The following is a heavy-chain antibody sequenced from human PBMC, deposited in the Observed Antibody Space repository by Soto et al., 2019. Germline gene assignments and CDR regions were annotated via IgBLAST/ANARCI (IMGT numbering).Heavy chain of an antibody. J-gene: IGHJ6*01. CDR2: IYQSGST. CDR3: ATQSYSNSGAYYYYAMDV. CDR1: GDSISSGGYS. D-gene: IGHD4-4*01. Sequence: PSETLSLTCAVSGDSISSGGYSWSWIRQPPGKGLEWIGYIYQSGSTYYNPSLKSRVTISVDRSRNQFSLKLSSVTAADTAVYFCATQSYSNSGAYYYYAMDV. V-gene: IGHV4-30-2*01.